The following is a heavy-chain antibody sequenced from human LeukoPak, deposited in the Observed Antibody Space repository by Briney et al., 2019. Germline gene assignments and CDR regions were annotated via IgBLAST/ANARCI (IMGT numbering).Heavy chain of an antibody. CDR1: GGSFSGYY. CDR3: ASLSTSLRDYYFDY. D-gene: IGHD2-2*01. Sequence: SETLSLTCAVYGGSFSGYYWSWIRQPPGKGLEWIGEINHSGSTNYNPSLKSRVTISVDTSKNQFSLKLSSVTAADTAVYYCASLSTSLRDYYFDYWGQGTLVTVSS. V-gene: IGHV4-34*01. J-gene: IGHJ4*02. CDR2: INHSGST.